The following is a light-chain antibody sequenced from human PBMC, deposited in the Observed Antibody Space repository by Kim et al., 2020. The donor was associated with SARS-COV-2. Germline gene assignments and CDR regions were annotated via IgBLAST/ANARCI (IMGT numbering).Light chain of an antibody. J-gene: IGKJ4*01. CDR1: QSLTSN. V-gene: IGKV3-15*01. Sequence: VSPGESATLPCRASQSLTSNLAWYQQKPGQAPRLLIYGASTRATGIPARFSGSGSGTEFTLTISSLQSEDFAVYYCQHYNNWPLTFGGGTKVDIK. CDR2: GAS. CDR3: QHYNNWPLT.